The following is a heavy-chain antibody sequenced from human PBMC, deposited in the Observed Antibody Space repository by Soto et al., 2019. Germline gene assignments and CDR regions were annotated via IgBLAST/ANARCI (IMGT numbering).Heavy chain of an antibody. CDR2: IFPRDFDV. V-gene: IGHV5-51*01. J-gene: IGHJ5*01. CDR3: ARLVSLLQPIDS. Sequence: ESLKISCQTSGYTFTNYWIWWCLEMPGGGLEWLGLIFPRDFDVRYSPSFEGQVTISADRSTATASLQWRSLEASDSALYFCARLVSLLQPIDSWGQGTPVTVSS. CDR1: GYTFTNYW. D-gene: IGHD4-4*01.